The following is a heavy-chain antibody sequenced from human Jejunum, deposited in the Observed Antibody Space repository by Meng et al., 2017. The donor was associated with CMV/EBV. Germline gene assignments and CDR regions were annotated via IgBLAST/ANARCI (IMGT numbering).Heavy chain of an antibody. Sequence: YPFTSCALTWMRKAPGQGLEWMGWIDTDTRIPTYAQAFRGRFVFSLDTSVSTAYLQISSLEAADTAVYYCARPRGFCSDSNCYPDSWGQGTLVTVSS. V-gene: IGHV7-4-1*02. CDR1: YPFTSCA. J-gene: IGHJ5*01. CDR2: IDTDTRIP. D-gene: IGHD2-15*01. CDR3: ARPRGFCSDSNCYPDS.